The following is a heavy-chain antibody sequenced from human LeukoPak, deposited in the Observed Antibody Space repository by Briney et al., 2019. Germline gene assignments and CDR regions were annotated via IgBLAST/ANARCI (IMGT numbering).Heavy chain of an antibody. D-gene: IGHD2-2*02. CDR1: GYTFTGYY. J-gene: IGHJ4*02. CDR2: INPNSGGT. Sequence: ASVKVPCKASGYTFTGYYMHWVRQAPGQGLEWMGWINPNSGGTNYAQKFQGRVTMTRDTSISTAYMELSRLRSDDTAVYYCARVGDIVVVPAAISYWGQGTLVTVSS. V-gene: IGHV1-2*02. CDR3: ARVGDIVVVPAAISY.